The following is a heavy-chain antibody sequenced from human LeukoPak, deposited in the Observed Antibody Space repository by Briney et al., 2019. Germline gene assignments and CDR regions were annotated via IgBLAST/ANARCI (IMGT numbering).Heavy chain of an antibody. V-gene: IGHV3-48*02. CDR1: GFTFSSYS. J-gene: IGHJ4*02. D-gene: IGHD2-21*02. CDR3: ARDVTRRGDRHYFDY. CDR2: ISSSSTI. Sequence: GGSLRLSCAASGFTFSSYSMNWVRQAPGKGLEWVSYISSSSTIYYADSVKGRFTISRDNAKNSLYLRMNSLRDEDTAVYYCARDVTRRGDRHYFDYWGQGTLVTVSS.